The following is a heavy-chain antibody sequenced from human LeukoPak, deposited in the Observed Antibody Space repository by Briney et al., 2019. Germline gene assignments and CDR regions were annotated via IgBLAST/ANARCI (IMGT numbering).Heavy chain of an antibody. CDR2: ISPSSGNI. V-gene: IGHV3-48*02. CDR3: ARAAYGSGPDY. J-gene: IGHJ4*02. CDR1: GFTFSTFS. Sequence: GGSLRLSCVASGFTFSTFSMNWVRQAPGKGLEWVSYISPSSGNIHYADSVRGRFTISRDNAKNSLYLQVNSLRDEDTAMYFCARAAYGSGPDYWGQGTLVTVSS. D-gene: IGHD6-19*01.